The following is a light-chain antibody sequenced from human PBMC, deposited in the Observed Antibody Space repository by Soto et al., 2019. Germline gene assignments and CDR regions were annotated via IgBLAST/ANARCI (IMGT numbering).Light chain of an antibody. CDR2: DAS. V-gene: IGKV1-13*02. J-gene: IGKJ4*01. Sequence: AIQLTQSPSSLSASVGDRVTLTCRASQGISTALAWYKQKPGKAPKLLIYDASSLESGVPSRFRGSGSGTDFTLTISSLKPEDFETYYCQQVKSYPRTFGGGTKVDIK. CDR1: QGISTA. CDR3: QQVKSYPRT.